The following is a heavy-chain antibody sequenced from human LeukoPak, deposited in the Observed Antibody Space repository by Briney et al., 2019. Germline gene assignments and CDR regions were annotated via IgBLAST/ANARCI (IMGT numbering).Heavy chain of an antibody. CDR3: AKDRHAPGRYCSSTTCFPFDS. CDR2: ISSNGGST. V-gene: IGHV3-64*01. J-gene: IGHJ5*01. D-gene: IGHD2-2*01. CDR1: GFTFSSYA. Sequence: GGSLRLSCAASGFTFSSYAMHWVRQAPGKGLEYVSAISSNGGSTYYANSVKGRFTISRDNSKNTLYLQMNSLRAEDTAVYYCAKDRHAPGRYCSSTTCFPFDSWGQGTLVTVSS.